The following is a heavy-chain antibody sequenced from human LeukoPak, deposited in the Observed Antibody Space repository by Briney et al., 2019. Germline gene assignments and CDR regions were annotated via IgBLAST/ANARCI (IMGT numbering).Heavy chain of an antibody. CDR1: GGSISSGGYY. CDR2: IYHSGST. CDR3: ASLSYYYDSSGYYYNPVDY. V-gene: IGHV4-30-2*01. J-gene: IGHJ4*02. D-gene: IGHD3-22*01. Sequence: SETLSLTCTVSGGSISSGGYYWSWIRQPPGKGLEWIGYIYHSGSTYYNPSLKSRVTISVDRSKNQFSLKLSSVTAADTAVYYCASLSYYYDSSGYYYNPVDYWGQGTLVTVSS.